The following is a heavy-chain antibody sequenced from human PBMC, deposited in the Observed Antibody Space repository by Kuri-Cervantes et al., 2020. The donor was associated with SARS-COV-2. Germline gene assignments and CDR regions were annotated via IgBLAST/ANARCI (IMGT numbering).Heavy chain of an antibody. CDR2: ISSSGSTI. D-gene: IGHD2-2*01. Sequence: GGPLRLSCAASGFTFSSYEMNWVRQAPGKGLEWVSYISSSGSTIYYADSVKGRFTISRDNAKNSLYLQMNSLRAEDTAVYYCARYCSSTSCHRRPGVFDYWGQGTLVTVSS. CDR3: ARYCSSTSCHRRPGVFDY. CDR1: GFTFSSYE. V-gene: IGHV3-48*03. J-gene: IGHJ4*02.